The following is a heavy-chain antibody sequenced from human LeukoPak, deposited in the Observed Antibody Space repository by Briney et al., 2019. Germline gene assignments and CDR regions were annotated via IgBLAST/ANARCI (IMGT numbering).Heavy chain of an antibody. CDR3: ANEGITIFGVAHDY. CDR2: ISGSGGST. D-gene: IGHD3-3*01. V-gene: IGHV3-23*01. Sequence: ASVKVSCKASGGTFSSYAISWVRQAPGKGLEWVSAISGSGGSTYYADSVKGRFTISRDNSKNTLYLQMNSLRAEDTAVYYCANEGITIFGVAHDYWGQGTLVTVSS. CDR1: GGTFSSYA. J-gene: IGHJ4*02.